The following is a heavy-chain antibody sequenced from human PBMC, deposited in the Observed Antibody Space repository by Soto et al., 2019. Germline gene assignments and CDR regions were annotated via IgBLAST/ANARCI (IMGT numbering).Heavy chain of an antibody. CDR1: GGSISSGGYY. J-gene: IGHJ5*02. CDR2: IYYSGST. D-gene: IGHD3-22*01. CDR3: ARDCRSPIYDSSGYGWFDP. Sequence: QVQLQESGPGLVKPSQTLSLTCTVSGGSISSGGYYWSWIRQHPGKGLEWIGYIYYSGSTYYNPSPKGRVTISVDTSKNQFSLKLSSVTAADTAVYYCARDCRSPIYDSSGYGWFDPWGQGTLVTVSS. V-gene: IGHV4-31*03.